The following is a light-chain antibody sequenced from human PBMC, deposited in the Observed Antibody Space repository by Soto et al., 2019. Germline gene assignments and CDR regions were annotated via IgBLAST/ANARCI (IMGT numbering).Light chain of an antibody. CDR1: SSDVGGYNR. Sequence: QSVLTQPPSVSGSPGQSVTISCTGSSSDVGGYNRVSWYQQPPGTAPKLMIYEVTNRASGVPDRFSGSKSGNTASLTISGLQAQDEADYYCSSYASSITVLFGGGTKVTVL. CDR2: EVT. J-gene: IGLJ3*02. V-gene: IGLV2-18*02. CDR3: SSYASSITVL.